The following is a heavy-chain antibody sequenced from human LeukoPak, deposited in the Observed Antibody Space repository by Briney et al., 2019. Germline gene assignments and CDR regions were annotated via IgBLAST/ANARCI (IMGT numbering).Heavy chain of an antibody. D-gene: IGHD1-1*01. CDR1: GFTFSSYS. V-gene: IGHV3-23*01. J-gene: IGHJ4*02. Sequence: GGSLRLSCAASGFTFSSYSMSWVRQAPGKGLEWVSSISSSGGNTYYPDSVKGRFTISRDNSKNTLYLQMYSLRAEDTAVYYCAKVEGASKASVYWGQGALVTVSS. CDR3: AKVEGASKASVY. CDR2: ISSSGGNT.